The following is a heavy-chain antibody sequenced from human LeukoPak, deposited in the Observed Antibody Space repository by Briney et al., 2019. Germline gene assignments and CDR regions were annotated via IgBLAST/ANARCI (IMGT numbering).Heavy chain of an antibody. CDR1: GGSISGYY. D-gene: IGHD2-21*02. Sequence: SETLSLTCTVSGGSISGYYWSWIRQPPGKGLEWIGYIYYSGSTNYNPSLKSRVTISVDTSNNQFSLKLSSVTAADTAVYYCAKDRPHGSSDWYPFDLWGRGTLVTVSS. V-gene: IGHV4-59*01. CDR3: AKDRPHGSSDWYPFDL. J-gene: IGHJ2*01. CDR2: IYYSGST.